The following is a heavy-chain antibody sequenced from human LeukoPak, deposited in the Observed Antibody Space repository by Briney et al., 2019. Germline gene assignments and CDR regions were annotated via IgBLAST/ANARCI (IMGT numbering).Heavy chain of an antibody. CDR3: AREDGYNDAFDI. CDR2: IYYSGST. Sequence: SETLSLTCTVSGGSISSSSYYWGWIRRPPGKGLEWIGSIYYSGSTYYNPSLKSRVTISVDTSKNQFSLKLSSVTAADTAVYYCAREDGYNDAFDIWGQGTMVTVSS. CDR1: GGSISSSSYY. V-gene: IGHV4-39*01. D-gene: IGHD5-24*01. J-gene: IGHJ3*02.